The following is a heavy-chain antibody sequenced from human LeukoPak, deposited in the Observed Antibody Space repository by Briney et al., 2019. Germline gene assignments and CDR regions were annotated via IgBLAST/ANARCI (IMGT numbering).Heavy chain of an antibody. D-gene: IGHD6-19*01. J-gene: IGHJ4*02. CDR2: ISGSGGRI. V-gene: IGHV3-23*01. CDR3: AKDGHSSGWFQEDS. Sequence: GGSLRLSCAASGFTFSSYSMSWVRQAPGKGLDWVSVISGSGGRIYYADSVKGRFTISRDNSKNTLYLQMNSLRVEDTAVYYCAKDGHSSGWFQEDSWGQGTLVTVSS. CDR1: GFTFSSYS.